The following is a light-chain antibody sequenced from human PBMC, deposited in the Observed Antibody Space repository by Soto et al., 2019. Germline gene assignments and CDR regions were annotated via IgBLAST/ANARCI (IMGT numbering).Light chain of an antibody. J-gene: IGLJ2*01. V-gene: IGLV1-40*01. CDR3: QSYDSSLSVV. CDR2: GNS. Sequence: QSVLTQPPSVSGAPGQTVTISCTGSSSNIGAGYDVHWYQQLPGTAPKVLIYGNSNRPSGVPDRFSGSKSGTSGSLAITGLQAEDEADYYCQSYDSSLSVVFGGGTKLTVL. CDR1: SSNIGAGYD.